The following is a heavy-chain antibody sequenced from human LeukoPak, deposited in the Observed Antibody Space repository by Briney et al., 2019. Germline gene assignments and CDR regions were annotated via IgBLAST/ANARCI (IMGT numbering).Heavy chain of an antibody. CDR2: ISSSGSTI. J-gene: IGHJ4*02. Sequence: GGSLRLSCAASGFTFSSYEMNWVRQAPGKGLKWVSYISSSGSTIYYADSVKGRFTISRDNAKNSLYLQMNSLRAEDTAVYYCARDGSGWYHYFDYWGQGTLVTVSS. D-gene: IGHD6-19*01. V-gene: IGHV3-48*03. CDR1: GFTFSSYE. CDR3: ARDGSGWYHYFDY.